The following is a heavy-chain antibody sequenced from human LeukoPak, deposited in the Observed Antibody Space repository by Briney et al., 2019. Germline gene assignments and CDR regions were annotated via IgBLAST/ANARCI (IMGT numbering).Heavy chain of an antibody. J-gene: IGHJ5*02. V-gene: IGHV4-39*01. CDR3: ARFWAAGNWFDP. D-gene: IGHD6-13*01. CDR2: IYYSGST. Sequence: SETLSLTCTVSGGSISSSSYYWGWIRQPPGKGLEWIGSIYYSGSTYYNPFLKSRVTISVDTSKNQFSLKLSSVTAADTAVYYCARFWAAGNWFDPWGQGTLVTVSS. CDR1: GGSISSSSYY.